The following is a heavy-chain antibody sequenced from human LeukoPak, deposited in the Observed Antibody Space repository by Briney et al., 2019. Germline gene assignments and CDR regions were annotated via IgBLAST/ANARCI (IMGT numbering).Heavy chain of an antibody. CDR3: ARDCGRFGEVLGIGDY. V-gene: IGHV1-46*01. CDR2: INPSGGST. D-gene: IGHD3-10*01. J-gene: IGHJ4*02. Sequence: GASVKVSCKASGYTFTSYYMHWVRQAPGQGLEWMGIINPSGGSTSYAQKFQGRVTMTRDTSTSTVYMELSSLRSEDTAVYYCARDCGRFGEVLGIGDYWGQGALVTVSS. CDR1: GYTFTSYY.